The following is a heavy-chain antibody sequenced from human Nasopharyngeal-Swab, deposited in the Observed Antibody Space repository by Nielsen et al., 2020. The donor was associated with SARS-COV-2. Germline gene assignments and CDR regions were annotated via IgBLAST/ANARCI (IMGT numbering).Heavy chain of an antibody. CDR1: GYTLTGYY. J-gene: IGHJ4*02. V-gene: IGHV1-2*02. CDR2: INPHSRGT. CDR3: ARDDYGDYGYFGH. D-gene: IGHD4-17*01. Sequence: ASVKVSCKASGYTLTGYYMHWVRQAPGQGLEWMGGINPHSRGTKYAQKFQGRVTMTSDTSINTAYMELRRLRSDDTAVYYCARDDYGDYGYFGHWGQGTLVTVSS.